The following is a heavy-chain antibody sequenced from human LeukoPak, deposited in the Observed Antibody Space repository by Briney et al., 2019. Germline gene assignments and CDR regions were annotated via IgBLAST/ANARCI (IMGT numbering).Heavy chain of an antibody. CDR2: INTNTGNP. J-gene: IGHJ5*02. Sequence: GASVKVSCKASGYTFTSYAMNWVRQAPGQGLEWMGWINTNTGNPTYAQGFTGRFVFSLDTSVSTAYLQISSLKAEDTAVYYCAGDYSSSWYSGFDPWGQGTLVTVSS. CDR3: AGDYSSSWYSGFDP. V-gene: IGHV7-4-1*02. CDR1: GYTFTSYA. D-gene: IGHD6-13*01.